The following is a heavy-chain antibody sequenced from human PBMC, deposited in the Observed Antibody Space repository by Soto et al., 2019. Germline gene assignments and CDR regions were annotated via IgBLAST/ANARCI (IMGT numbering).Heavy chain of an antibody. Sequence: LSLSCTVSSGSMSSSSYYWGWIRQPPGKGLEWIGSIDYSGRTYYNPSLKSRVTLSVDTSKIQFSLKLSSVTATDTAVCYCARQGMEYQLLLYYYDMDVWSQGTTVTVSS. CDR3: ARQGMEYQLLLYYYDMDV. V-gene: IGHV4-39*01. CDR2: IDYSGRT. D-gene: IGHD2-2*01. J-gene: IGHJ6*02. CDR1: SGSMSSSSYY.